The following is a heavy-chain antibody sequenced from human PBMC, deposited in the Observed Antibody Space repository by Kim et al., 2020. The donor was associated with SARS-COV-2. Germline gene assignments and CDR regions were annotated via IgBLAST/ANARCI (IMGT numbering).Heavy chain of an antibody. CDR2: IYPGDSDT. V-gene: IGHV5-51*01. D-gene: IGHD6-6*01. Sequence: GESLKISCKGSGYSFTSYWIGWVRQMPGKGLEWMGIIYPGDSDTRYSPSFQGQVTISADKSISTAYLQWSSLKASDTAMYYCARLVSSSSRWIPHPKMGYYYYGMDVWGQGTTVTVSS. J-gene: IGHJ6*02. CDR3: ARLVSSSSRWIPHPKMGYYYYGMDV. CDR1: GYSFTSYW.